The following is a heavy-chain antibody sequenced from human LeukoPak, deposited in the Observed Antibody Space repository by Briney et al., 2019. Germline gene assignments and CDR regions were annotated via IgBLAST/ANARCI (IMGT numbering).Heavy chain of an antibody. CDR2: IYYSGGT. CDR1: GGSISSSSYY. Sequence: PSETLSLTCTVSGGSISSSSYYWGWIRQPPGKGLEWIGSIYYSGGTYYNPSLKSRVTISVDTSKYQFSLKLSSVTAADTAVYYCARERPDDYGDYVGAFDIWGQGTMVTVSS. CDR3: ARERPDDYGDYVGAFDI. J-gene: IGHJ3*02. V-gene: IGHV4-39*07. D-gene: IGHD4-17*01.